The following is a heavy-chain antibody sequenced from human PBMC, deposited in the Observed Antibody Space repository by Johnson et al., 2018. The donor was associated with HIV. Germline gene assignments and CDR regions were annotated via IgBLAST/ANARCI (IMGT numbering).Heavy chain of an antibody. J-gene: IGHJ3*02. CDR2: IWYDGSNK. CDR1: GFSFSSYG. D-gene: IGHD2-21*01. CDR3: AKAYCPGCDGFDI. Sequence: QVQLVESGGGVVQPGRSLRLSCAASGFSFSSYGMHWVRQAPGQGLEWVAVIWYDGSNKYYGDSVKGRFTISRDNSKNTLFLQMDSLRTEDTGVYYCAKAYCPGCDGFDIWGQGTLVTVSS. V-gene: IGHV3-33*06.